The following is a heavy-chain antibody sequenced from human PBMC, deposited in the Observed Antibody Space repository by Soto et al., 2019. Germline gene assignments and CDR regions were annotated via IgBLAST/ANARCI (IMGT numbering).Heavy chain of an antibody. V-gene: IGHV3-23*01. Sequence: EVQVLESGGGLVQPGGSLKLPCEATGLTFSDFPISWVRKAPGKGREWVSRIYGGGNGPHYADSVKGRVTISRDNSKNTLYLQMNSLRAEDTAVYYCAKMEGMDPWAYSFDYWGQGTLVTVSS. CDR3: AKMEGMDPWAYSFDY. CDR2: IYGGGNGP. J-gene: IGHJ4*02. CDR1: GLTFSDFP. D-gene: IGHD2-2*03.